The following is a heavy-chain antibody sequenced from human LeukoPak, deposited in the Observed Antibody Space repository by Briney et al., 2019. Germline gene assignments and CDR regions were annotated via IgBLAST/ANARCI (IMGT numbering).Heavy chain of an antibody. Sequence: GESLKISCKGSGYSFTSYWIGWVRQMPGKGLEWMGIIYPGDSDTRYSPSFQGQVTISADKSISTAYLQWSSLKASDTAMYSCATASGPYSGSYYDFDYWGQGTLVTVSS. CDR2: IYPGDSDT. CDR3: ATASGPYSGSYYDFDY. V-gene: IGHV5-51*01. D-gene: IGHD1-26*01. J-gene: IGHJ4*02. CDR1: GYSFTSYW.